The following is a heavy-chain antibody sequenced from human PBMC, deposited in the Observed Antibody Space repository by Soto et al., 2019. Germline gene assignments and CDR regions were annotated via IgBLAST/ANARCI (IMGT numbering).Heavy chain of an antibody. CDR1: GYTFTGYY. CDR3: AILERHYYYGMDV. CDR2: INPNSGGT. J-gene: IGHJ6*02. D-gene: IGHD1-1*01. Sequence: GASVKVSCKASGYTFTGYYMHWVRQAPGQGLEWMGWINPNSGGTNYAQKFQGWVTMTRDTSISTAYMELSRLRSDDTAVYYCAILERHYYYGMDVWGQGTTVTVSS. V-gene: IGHV1-2*04.